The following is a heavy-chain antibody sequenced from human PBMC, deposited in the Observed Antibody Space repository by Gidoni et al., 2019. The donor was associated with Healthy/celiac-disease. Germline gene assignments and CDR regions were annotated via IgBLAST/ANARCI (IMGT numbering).Heavy chain of an antibody. Sequence: QVQLVQPGAEVKTPGASVKVSFKASGYTFSSYGISWVRQSPGQGLEWKGWISAYNGNTNYAQKLQGRVTMTTDTSTSTAYMELRSVRSDDTAVYYCARDLGGNSWGGMDVWGQGTTVTVSS. CDR1: GYTFSSYG. CDR2: ISAYNGNT. J-gene: IGHJ6*02. D-gene: IGHD2-21*02. V-gene: IGHV1-18*01. CDR3: ARDLGGNSWGGMDV.